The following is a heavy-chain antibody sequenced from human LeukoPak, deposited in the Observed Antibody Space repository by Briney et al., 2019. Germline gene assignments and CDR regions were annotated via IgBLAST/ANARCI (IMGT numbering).Heavy chain of an antibody. CDR1: GYTFTGYY. CDR2: INPNSGGT. V-gene: IGHV1-2*02. Sequence: ASVKVSCKASGYTFTGYYMHWVRQAPGQGLEWMGWINPNSGGTNYAQKFQGRVTMTRDTSTSTVYMELSSLRSEDTAVYYCARGIRALVCSGGSCYGGWFDPWGQGTLVTVSS. CDR3: ARGIRALVCSGGSCYGGWFDP. J-gene: IGHJ5*02. D-gene: IGHD2-15*01.